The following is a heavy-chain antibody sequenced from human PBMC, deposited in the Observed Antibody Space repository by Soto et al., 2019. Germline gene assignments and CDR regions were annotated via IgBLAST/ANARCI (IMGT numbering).Heavy chain of an antibody. D-gene: IGHD6-13*01. CDR2: ISWNSGSI. J-gene: IGHJ2*01. CDR1: GFTFDDYA. Sequence: EVQLVESGGGLVQPGRSLRLSCAASGFTFDDYAMHWVRQAPGKGLEWVSGISWNSGSIGYADSVKGRFTISRDNAKNSLYLQMNSLRAEDTALYYCAKGPYSRAWYFDLWGRGTLVTVSS. V-gene: IGHV3-9*01. CDR3: AKGPYSRAWYFDL.